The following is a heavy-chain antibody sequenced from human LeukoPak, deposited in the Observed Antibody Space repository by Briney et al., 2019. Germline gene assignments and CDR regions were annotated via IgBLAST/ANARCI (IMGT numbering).Heavy chain of an antibody. J-gene: IGHJ6*02. CDR3: ARVYGVYYYYYGMDV. CDR2: IYFSGNT. CDR1: GDSISSTNYY. Sequence: SETLSLTCTVSGDSISSTNYYWSWIRQPPGKGLEWLAYIYFSGNTYYNPSLKSRLNISLDTSKNQFSLKLSPVTAADTAVYYCARVYGVYYYYYGMDVWGQGTAVTVS. V-gene: IGHV4-30-4*01. D-gene: IGHD2-8*01.